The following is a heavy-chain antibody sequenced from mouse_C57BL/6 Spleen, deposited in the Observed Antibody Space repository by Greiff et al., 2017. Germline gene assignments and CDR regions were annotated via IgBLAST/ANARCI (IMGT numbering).Heavy chain of an antibody. J-gene: IGHJ1*03. V-gene: IGHV5-17*01. CDR1: GFTFSDYG. CDR3: ARGGGSSSLHWYFDV. D-gene: IGHD1-1*01. CDR2: ISSGSSTI. Sequence: EVQGVESGGGLVKPGGSLKLSCAASGFTFSDYGMHWVRQAPEKGLEWVAYISSGSSTIYYADTVKGRFTISRDNAKNTLFLQRTSLRSEDTAMYYCARGGGSSSLHWYFDVWGTGTTVTVSS.